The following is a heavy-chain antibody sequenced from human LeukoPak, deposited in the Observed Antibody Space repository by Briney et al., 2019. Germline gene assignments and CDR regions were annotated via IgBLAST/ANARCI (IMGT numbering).Heavy chain of an antibody. CDR2: INHSGGT. CDR3: SRENGAFSPFGY. D-gene: IGHD2-8*01. Sequence: PSETLSLTCAVYGGTFSGYYWSWIRQPPGKGLEWIGEINHSGGTNYNPSLKSRVTISLDTSKNHFSLNLTSVTAADTAVYYCSRENGAFSPFGYWGQGTLVTVPS. J-gene: IGHJ4*02. CDR1: GGTFSGYY. V-gene: IGHV4-34*01.